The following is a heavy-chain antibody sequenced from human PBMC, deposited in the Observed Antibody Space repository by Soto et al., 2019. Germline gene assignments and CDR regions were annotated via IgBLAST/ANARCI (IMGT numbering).Heavy chain of an antibody. CDR1: GFSFSSYA. V-gene: IGHV3-30-3*01. J-gene: IGHJ2*01. D-gene: IGHD4-4*01. CDR2: ISYDGSNK. Sequence: QVQLVESGGGVVQPGRSLRLSCAASGFSFSSYAMHWVRQAPGKGLEWLAVISYDGSNKYYADSVKGRFTISRDNSKNTLYLQMNSLRLEDTAVYYCARPLWRDDYNWGYFELWGRGTLVTVSS. CDR3: ARPLWRDDYNWGYFEL.